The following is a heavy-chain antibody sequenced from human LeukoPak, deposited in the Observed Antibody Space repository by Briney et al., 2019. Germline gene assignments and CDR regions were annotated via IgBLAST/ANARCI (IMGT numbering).Heavy chain of an antibody. CDR2: IYHSGST. D-gene: IGHD2-2*01. CDR3: ARGGPAAISLYYYYYMDV. CDR1: GGSISSGGYY. V-gene: IGHV4-30-2*01. Sequence: SETLSLTCTVSGGSISSGGYYWSWIRQPPGKGLEWIGYIYHSGSTYYNPSLKSRVTISVDRSKNQFSLKLSSVTAADTAVYYCARGGPAAISLYYYYYMDVWGKGTTVTVSS. J-gene: IGHJ6*03.